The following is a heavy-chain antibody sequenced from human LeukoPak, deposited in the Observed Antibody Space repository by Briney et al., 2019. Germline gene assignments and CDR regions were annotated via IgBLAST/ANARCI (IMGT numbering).Heavy chain of an antibody. CDR2: INPSGGST. CDR3: ARDSLGELLRFDY. V-gene: IGHV1-46*01. D-gene: IGHD1-26*01. J-gene: IGHJ4*02. CDR1: GYTFTSYY. Sequence: ATVKVSCKASGYTFTSYYMHWVRQAPGQGLEWMGIINPSGGSTSYAQKFQGRVTMTRDMSTSTVYMELSSLRSEDTAVYYCARDSLGELLRFDYWGQGTLVTVSS.